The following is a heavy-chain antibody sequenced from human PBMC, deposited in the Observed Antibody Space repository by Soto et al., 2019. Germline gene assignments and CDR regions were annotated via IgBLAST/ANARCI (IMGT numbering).Heavy chain of an antibody. CDR3: ARDHSIVGGTYDFDN. Sequence: QVQLVQSGAEVKKPGSSVKVSCRASGGTFSNYAFSWVRQAPGQGLEWMGGIIPILGAASYAQRFQGRVTISADESTSTAYMELTSLRSEDTAVYYCARDHSIVGGTYDFDNWGQGTLVTVSS. CDR1: GGTFSNYA. D-gene: IGHD1-26*01. J-gene: IGHJ4*02. V-gene: IGHV1-69*01. CDR2: IIPILGAA.